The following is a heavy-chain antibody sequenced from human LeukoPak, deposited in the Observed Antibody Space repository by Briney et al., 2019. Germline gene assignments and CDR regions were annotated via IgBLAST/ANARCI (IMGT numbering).Heavy chain of an antibody. V-gene: IGHV4-4*08. J-gene: IGHJ4*02. Sequence: SETLSLTCTVSGGSISSYYWSWIRQPPGKGLEWIGYIYTSGSTNYNPSLKSRVTMSVDTSKNQFSLKLSSVTAADTAVYYCARDRLLWFGELDFWGQGTLVIVSS. CDR1: GGSISSYY. D-gene: IGHD3-10*01. CDR3: ARDRLLWFGELDF. CDR2: IYTSGST.